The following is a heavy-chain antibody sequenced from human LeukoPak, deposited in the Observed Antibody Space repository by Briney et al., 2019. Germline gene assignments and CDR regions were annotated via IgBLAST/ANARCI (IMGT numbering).Heavy chain of an antibody. J-gene: IGHJ5*02. D-gene: IGHD1-26*01. V-gene: IGHV4-30-2*01. Sequence: SETLSLTCTVSGGSISSGGHSWSWIRQPPGKGLEWIGYIYHSGSTYYNPSLKSRVTISVDRSKNQFSLKLSSVTAADTAVYYCARAPPSATMNWFDPWGQGTLVTVSS. CDR2: IYHSGST. CDR3: ARAPPSATMNWFDP. CDR1: GGSISSGGHS.